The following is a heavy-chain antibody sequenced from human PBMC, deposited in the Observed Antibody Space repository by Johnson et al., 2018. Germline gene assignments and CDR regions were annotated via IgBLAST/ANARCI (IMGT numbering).Heavy chain of an antibody. CDR3: ARGEYSSSQGDNCYYYGRDV. V-gene: IGHV1-69*01. J-gene: IGHJ6*02. Sequence: QVQLVQSGAEVKKPGSSVKVSCKASGGTFSSYAISWVRQAPGQGLEWMGGIIPIFGTANYAQKFQGRVTITADESTSPAYMELSSLRSGDTAVYYCARGEYSSSQGDNCYYYGRDVWGQGTTVTVSS. D-gene: IGHD6-13*01. CDR2: IIPIFGTA. CDR1: GGTFSSYA.